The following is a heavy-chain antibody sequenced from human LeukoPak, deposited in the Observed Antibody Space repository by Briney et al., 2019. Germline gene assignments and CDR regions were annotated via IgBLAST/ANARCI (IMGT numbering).Heavy chain of an antibody. J-gene: IGHJ6*04. Sequence: ASVKVSCKASGYTFTSYYMHWVRQAPGQGLEWMGIINPSGVSTSHAQKFQGRVTMTRDTSTSTVYMELSSLRSEDTAVYYCARSPHYYGMDVWGKGTTVTVSS. V-gene: IGHV1-46*01. CDR2: INPSGVST. CDR3: ARSPHYYGMDV. CDR1: GYTFTSYY.